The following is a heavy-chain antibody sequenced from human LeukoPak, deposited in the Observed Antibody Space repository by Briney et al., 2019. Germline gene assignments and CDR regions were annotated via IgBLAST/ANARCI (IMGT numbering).Heavy chain of an antibody. J-gene: IGHJ4*02. Sequence: GRSLRPSCAVSGFTFRDYGMHWVRQAPGKGLEWVAVIWHDGSHKYYADSVKGRLIISRDDSKNILYLQMNSLRAEDTAIYYCARDDILTGYTIDYWGQGTLVTVSS. D-gene: IGHD3-9*01. CDR2: IWHDGSHK. V-gene: IGHV3-33*01. CDR1: GFTFRDYG. CDR3: ARDDILTGYTIDY.